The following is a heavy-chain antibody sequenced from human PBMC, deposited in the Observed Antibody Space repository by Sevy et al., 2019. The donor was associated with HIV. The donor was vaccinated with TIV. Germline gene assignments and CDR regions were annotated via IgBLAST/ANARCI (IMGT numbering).Heavy chain of an antibody. J-gene: IGHJ4*02. CDR1: GGSISSGAYY. Sequence: SETLSLTCTVSGGSISSGAYYWSWIRQHPGKGLEWIGYIYYSGSTYYNPSLKSRVTISVDTSKNQFSLKLTSVTAADTAVYYCARFLTGQHSFEYWGQGTLVTVSS. D-gene: IGHD2-2*01. V-gene: IGHV4-31*03. CDR3: ARFLTGQHSFEY. CDR2: IYYSGST.